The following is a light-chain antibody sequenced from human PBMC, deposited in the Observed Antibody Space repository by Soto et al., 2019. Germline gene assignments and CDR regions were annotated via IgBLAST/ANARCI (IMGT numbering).Light chain of an antibody. CDR3: QVWDTTNPVI. J-gene: IGLJ2*01. CDR2: DDG. V-gene: IGLV3-21*02. CDR1: NIEIKS. Sequence: SYELTQPPSASVAPGQTARITCAGNNIEIKSVHWYQQKPGQAPVLVVYDDGDRTTGIPERFSGSKSGNTSTLTTSRVEAGDEAYYYCQVWDTTNPVIFGGGTKLTVL.